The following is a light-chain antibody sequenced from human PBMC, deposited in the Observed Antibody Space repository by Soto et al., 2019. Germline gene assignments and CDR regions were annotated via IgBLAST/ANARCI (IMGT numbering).Light chain of an antibody. Sequence: IVMTQSPDSLAVSLGERATINCKSSQSVLYSSNNKNYLAWYQQKPGQPPKLPIYWASTRESGVPHRFIGSGSGTDFTLTISCLQAEDVAVYYCQQYYSTPGFTFGPGTKVDIK. V-gene: IGKV4-1*01. CDR3: QQYYSTPGFT. CDR2: WAS. CDR1: QSVLYSSNNKNY. J-gene: IGKJ3*01.